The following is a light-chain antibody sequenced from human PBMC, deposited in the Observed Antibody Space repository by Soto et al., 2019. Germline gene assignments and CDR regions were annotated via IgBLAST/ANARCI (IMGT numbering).Light chain of an antibody. J-gene: IGKJ1*01. Sequence: ETVLTQSPATLSLSPGERANLSCRVSQSVSSYLAWYQQKPGQAPRLLMYDTSNRAPGIPARFSGSGSGTDLTLTISSLEPEDVAVYFCQQRSKFLWTFGQGTKVDI. CDR3: QQRSKFLWT. CDR1: QSVSSY. CDR2: DTS. V-gene: IGKV3-11*01.